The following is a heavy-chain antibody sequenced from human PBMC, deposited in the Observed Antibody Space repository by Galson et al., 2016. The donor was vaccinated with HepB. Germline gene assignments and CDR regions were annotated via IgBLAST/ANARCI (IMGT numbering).Heavy chain of an antibody. D-gene: IGHD3-16*01. CDR3: ATKGFSYAPDAFDI. CDR1: GYSISHYW. CDR2: IYPSDSET. V-gene: IGHV5-51*03. Sequence: QSGAEVTKPGESLKISCKGSGYSISHYWIGWVRQMPGKGLELMGIIYPSDSETRYSPSFQGQVTISADESFNTAYLQWSNLKASDTAMYYCATKGFSYAPDAFDIWGQGTMVTVSS. J-gene: IGHJ3*02.